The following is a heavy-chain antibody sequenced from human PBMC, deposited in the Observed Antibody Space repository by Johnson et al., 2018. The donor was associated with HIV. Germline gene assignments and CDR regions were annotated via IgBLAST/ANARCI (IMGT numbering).Heavy chain of an antibody. CDR1: GFTFSTYA. CDR3: ASSQGSGEGAFDI. J-gene: IGHJ3*02. D-gene: IGHD2-21*01. CDR2: ISSNGGST. V-gene: IGHV3-64*01. Sequence: VQLVESGGGVVQPGGSLRLSCAASGFTFSTYAMHWVRQAPGKGLEYVSAISSNGGSTYYANSVKGRFTISRDNSKNTLYLQMNSLRAEDTAVYYCASSQGSGEGAFDIWGQGTMVTVSS.